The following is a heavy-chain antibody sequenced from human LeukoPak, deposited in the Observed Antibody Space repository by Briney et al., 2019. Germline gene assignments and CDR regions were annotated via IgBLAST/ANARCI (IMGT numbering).Heavy chain of an antibody. J-gene: IGHJ4*02. Sequence: PGGSLRLSCAASGFTVSSDYMSWVRQAPGKGLEWVSVIYSGGSTYYADSVKGRFTISRDNSKNTLYLQMNSLRAEDTAVYYCARVLRGSGSYSDFDYWGQGTLVTVSS. CDR1: GFTVSSDY. V-gene: IGHV3-53*01. CDR3: ARVLRGSGSYSDFDY. CDR2: IYSGGST. D-gene: IGHD1-26*01.